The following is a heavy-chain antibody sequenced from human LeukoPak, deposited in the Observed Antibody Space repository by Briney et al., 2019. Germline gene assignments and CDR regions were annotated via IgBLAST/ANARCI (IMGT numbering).Heavy chain of an antibody. CDR2: IYPGDPET. D-gene: IGHD2-21*01. CDR3: VSRLRTASTIDY. J-gene: IGHJ4*02. CDR1: GYRFTTYW. Sequence: GGSLKISCKCFGYRFTTYWIGWMGHMPGKGLDWMGIIYPGDPETRYSPSCQGHLNHSADKSISTPYLQGSSLRPSGTAMYYRVSRLRTASTIDYWGQGTLVTVSS. V-gene: IGHV5-51*01.